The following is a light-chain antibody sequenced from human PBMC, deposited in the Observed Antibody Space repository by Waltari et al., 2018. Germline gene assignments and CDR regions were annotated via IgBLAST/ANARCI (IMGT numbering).Light chain of an antibody. CDR3: QQYVNYWT. J-gene: IGKJ1*01. CDR1: QSVNIW. Sequence: DIQMTQSPSTLSASVRDRVTITCRASQSVNIWLAWYLQKPGKAPELLIYETSNLERGVPSRFRGSGSGKEFTLTNSSLQPDDFGAYYCQQYVNYWTFGQGTKVEIK. V-gene: IGKV1-5*03. CDR2: ETS.